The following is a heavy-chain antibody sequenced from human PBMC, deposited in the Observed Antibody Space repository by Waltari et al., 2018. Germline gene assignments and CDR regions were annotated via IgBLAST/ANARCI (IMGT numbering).Heavy chain of an antibody. CDR3: ARDRRPTLILGSGAFDI. D-gene: IGHD3-22*01. V-gene: IGHV3-11*04. Sequence: QVQLVESGGGLVKPGGSLRLTCAASGFTFSDYYMSWIRQAPGKGVEWISYISRTAGNIYYADSVRGRFTISRDNAKNSLFLQINSLRADDTAVYYCARDRRPTLILGSGAFDIWGQGIKVNVSS. CDR1: GFTFSDYY. J-gene: IGHJ3*02. CDR2: ISRTAGNI.